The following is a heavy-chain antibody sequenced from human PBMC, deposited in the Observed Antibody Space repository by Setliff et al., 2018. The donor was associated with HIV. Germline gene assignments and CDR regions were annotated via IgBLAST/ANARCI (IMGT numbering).Heavy chain of an antibody. V-gene: IGHV4-34*01. Sequence: SETLSLTCAVYGGSFSGYYWNWIRQPPGKGLEWVGEINLIGRTNYNPSLKSRVTISLDTSKNQFSLKLSSVTAADTSVYYCARHSSSGYLPYYFDYWGQGTLVTVSS. CDR2: INLIGRT. D-gene: IGHD3-3*01. CDR1: GGSFSGYY. CDR3: ARHSSSGYLPYYFDY. J-gene: IGHJ4*02.